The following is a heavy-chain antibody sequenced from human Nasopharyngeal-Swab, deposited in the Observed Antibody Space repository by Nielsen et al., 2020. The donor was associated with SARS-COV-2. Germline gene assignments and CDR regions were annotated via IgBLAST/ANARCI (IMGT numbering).Heavy chain of an antibody. Sequence: GESLKISCTASGFTFSSYGMHWVRQAPGKGLEWVAVISYDGSNKYYADSVKGRFTISRDNSKNTLYLQMNSLRAEDTAVYYCARDHSSSYPGTAGYGMDVWGQGTTVTVSS. D-gene: IGHD6-6*01. CDR2: ISYDGSNK. J-gene: IGHJ6*02. V-gene: IGHV3-30*03. CDR3: ARDHSSSYPGTAGYGMDV. CDR1: GFTFSSYG.